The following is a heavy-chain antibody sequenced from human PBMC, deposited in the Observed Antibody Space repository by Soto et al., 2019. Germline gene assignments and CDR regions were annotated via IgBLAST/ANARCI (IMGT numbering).Heavy chain of an antibody. J-gene: IGHJ3*02. CDR3: TTDIVVVPAAIRGAFDI. CDR2: IKSKTDGGTT. D-gene: IGHD2-2*01. V-gene: IGHV3-15*01. CDR1: GFTFSNAW. Sequence: GGSLRLSCAASGFTFSNAWMSWVRQAPGKGLEWVGRIKSKTDGGTTDYAAPVKGRFTISRDDSKNTLYLQMNSLKTEDTAVYYCTTDIVVVPAAIRGAFDIWGQGTMVTVSS.